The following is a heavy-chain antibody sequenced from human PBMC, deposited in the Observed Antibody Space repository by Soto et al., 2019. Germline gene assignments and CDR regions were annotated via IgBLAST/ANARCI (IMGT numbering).Heavy chain of an antibody. Sequence: GGSLRLSCTASGSTFSSYGMNWVRQAPGKGLEWVSSITNSGNYIYYADSVQGRFTISRDNARNSLYLQMNSLRAEDTAVYFCARDESAGSSIRYWGQGSLVTVSS. V-gene: IGHV3-21*01. CDR2: ITNSGNYI. CDR1: GSTFSSYG. D-gene: IGHD2-2*01. J-gene: IGHJ4*02. CDR3: ARDESAGSSIRY.